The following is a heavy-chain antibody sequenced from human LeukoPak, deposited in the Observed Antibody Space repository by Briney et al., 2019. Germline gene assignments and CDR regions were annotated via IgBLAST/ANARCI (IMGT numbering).Heavy chain of an antibody. CDR2: ISYDGSNK. D-gene: IGHD6-25*01. Sequence: GGSLRLSCAASGFTFSSYGMHWVRQAPGKGLEWVAVISYDGSNKYYADSVKGRFTISRDNSKNTLYLQMNSLRAEDTAVYYCAKSRGYGREDYWDQGTLVTVSS. CDR3: AKSRGYGREDY. V-gene: IGHV3-30*18. J-gene: IGHJ4*02. CDR1: GFTFSSYG.